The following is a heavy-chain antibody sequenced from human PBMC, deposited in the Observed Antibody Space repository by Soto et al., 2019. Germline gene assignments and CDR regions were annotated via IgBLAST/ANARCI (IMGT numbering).Heavy chain of an antibody. V-gene: IGHV4-59*01. Sequence: QVQLQESGPGLVKPSETLSLTCTVSGGSISSYYWSWIRQPPGKGLEWIGYIYYRGSTNYNPSLNRRFTISVHTSKYAFSPKLVAVPAPDTALLYSARFNSYFVLWGRITLVTVSS. J-gene: IGHJ2*01. CDR3: ARFNSYFVL. CDR2: IYYRGST. CDR1: GGSISSYY.